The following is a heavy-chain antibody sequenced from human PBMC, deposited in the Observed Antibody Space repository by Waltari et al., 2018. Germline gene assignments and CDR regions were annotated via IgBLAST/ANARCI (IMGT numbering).Heavy chain of an antibody. J-gene: IGHJ6*02. V-gene: IGHV4-34*01. CDR2: LNHSRST. CDR3: ARARYSSSPPFYYGMDV. Sequence: QVQLQQWGAGLLKPSETLSLTCAVYGGSFSGYYWSWIRQPPGKGLEWMWELNHSRSTNPNPSHKSRVTISVDTSKNQFSLKLSAVTAADTAVYYCARARYSSSPPFYYGMDVWGQGTTVTVSS. D-gene: IGHD6-13*01. CDR1: GGSFSGYY.